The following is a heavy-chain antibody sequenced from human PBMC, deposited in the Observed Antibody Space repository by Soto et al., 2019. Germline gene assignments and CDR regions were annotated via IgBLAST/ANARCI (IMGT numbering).Heavy chain of an antibody. V-gene: IGHV4-38-2*02. D-gene: IGHD2-21*02. J-gene: IGHJ4*02. CDR3: AREKVGTTFFDT. CDR2: IYPSVSS. CDR1: GFAISRGYY. Sequence: SETLSLTCSVSGFAISRGYYWSWVRQPPGKGLEWIGSIYPSVSSYHNPSLATRLGLSIDASKNQFTLNLTSVTATDTALYFCAREKVGTTFFDTWGQGIQVTVSS.